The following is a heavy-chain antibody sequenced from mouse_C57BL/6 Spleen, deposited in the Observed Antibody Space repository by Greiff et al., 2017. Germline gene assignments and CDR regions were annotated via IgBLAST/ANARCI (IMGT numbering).Heavy chain of an antibody. CDR3: ARSSLYYYGSRYWYFDV. J-gene: IGHJ1*03. V-gene: IGHV1-80*01. CDR1: GYAFSSYW. CDR2: IYPGDGDT. D-gene: IGHD1-1*01. Sequence: VQLQESGAELVKPGASVKISCKASGYAFSSYWMNWVKQRPGKGLEWIGQIYPGDGDTNYNGKFKGKATLTADKSSSTAYMQLSSLTSEDSAVYFCARSSLYYYGSRYWYFDVWGTGTTVTVSS.